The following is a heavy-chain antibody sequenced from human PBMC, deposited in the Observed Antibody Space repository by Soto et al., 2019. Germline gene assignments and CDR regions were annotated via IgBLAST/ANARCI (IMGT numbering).Heavy chain of an antibody. V-gene: IGHV4-30-4*01. Sequence: SETLSLTCTVSGGSISSGDYYWSWIRQPPGKGLEWIGYIYYSGSTYYNPSLKSRVTISVDTSKNQFSLKLSSVTAADTAVYYCARDFGGYSGYDCFFDYWGQGTLVTVSS. CDR3: ARDFGGYSGYDCFFDY. CDR1: GGSISSGDYY. J-gene: IGHJ4*02. CDR2: IYYSGST. D-gene: IGHD5-12*01.